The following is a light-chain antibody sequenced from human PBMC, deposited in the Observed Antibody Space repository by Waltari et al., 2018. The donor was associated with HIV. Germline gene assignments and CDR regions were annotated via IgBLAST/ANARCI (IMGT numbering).Light chain of an antibody. J-gene: IGLJ3*02. V-gene: IGLV1-36*01. Sequence: QSALTQPPSVSAAPRQRVTISCSGTRSNIGKNAVNWYRQFPGTTPTLLIYFDDLLSSGVSDQFSASKSDTSASLAISGLQSEDEADYYCAAWDDNLNAMLFGGGTRLTVL. CDR3: AAWDDNLNAML. CDR2: FDD. CDR1: RSNIGKNA.